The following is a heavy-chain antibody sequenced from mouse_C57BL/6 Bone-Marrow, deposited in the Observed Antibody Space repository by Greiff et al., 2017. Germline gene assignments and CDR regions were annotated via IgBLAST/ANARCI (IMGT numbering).Heavy chain of an antibody. CDR1: GYAFTNYL. CDR3: ARFYYYGSSLFDY. J-gene: IGHJ2*01. D-gene: IGHD1-1*01. V-gene: IGHV1-54*01. CDR2: INPGSGGT. Sequence: QVQLKESGAELVRPGTSVKVSCKASGYAFTNYLIEWVKQRPGQGLEWIGVINPGSGGTNYNEKFKGKGTLTADKSSSTAYMQLSSLTSEDSAVYFCARFYYYGSSLFDYWGQGTTLTVSS.